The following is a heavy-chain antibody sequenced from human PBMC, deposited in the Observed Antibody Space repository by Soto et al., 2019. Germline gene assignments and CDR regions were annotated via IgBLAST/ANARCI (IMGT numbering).Heavy chain of an antibody. CDR2: VNGDSGNT. CDR1: GYTFSNYG. Sequence: QVHLVQSGGEVKKPGASVKISCQTSGYTFSNYGITWVRQAPGQGLEWVGWVNGDSGNTNYAQNMEGRVTMTTDASTATADMELRNLRSDDTATYYCARGTGLNDGSDLWDQGTVVSVSS. V-gene: IGHV1-18*01. CDR3: ARGTGLNDGSDL. J-gene: IGHJ3*01.